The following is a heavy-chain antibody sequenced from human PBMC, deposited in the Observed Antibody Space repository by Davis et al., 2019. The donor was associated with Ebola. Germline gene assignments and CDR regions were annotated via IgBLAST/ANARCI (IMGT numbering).Heavy chain of an antibody. V-gene: IGHV3-48*02. D-gene: IGHD3-3*01. CDR1: GITFSRYS. Sequence: GESLKISCAASGITFSRYSMNWVRQAPGKGLEWVAFISSGSFTIHYADSVKGRFTISRDNAKNPLFLQMNSLRDEDTAVYYCARWSILGQWGQGTLVTVSS. CDR2: ISSGSFTI. CDR3: ARWSILGQ. J-gene: IGHJ4*02.